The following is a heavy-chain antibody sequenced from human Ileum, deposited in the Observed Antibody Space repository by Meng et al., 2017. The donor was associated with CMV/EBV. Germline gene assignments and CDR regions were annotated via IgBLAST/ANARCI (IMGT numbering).Heavy chain of an antibody. CDR3: ARGQDNHKGGVH. D-gene: IGHD1-14*01. CDR2: IHPSGST. Sequence: QSGGAGMLKPSETLSPTCDVNDASFSDFYWSWTRHTPGKGLEWIGEIHPSGSTHYNPSLESRVSISVHMSNNQFSLKVSSVTAADTAVYYCARGQDNHKGGVHWGQGTLVTVSS. J-gene: IGHJ4*02. V-gene: IGHV4-34*01. CDR1: DASFSDFY.